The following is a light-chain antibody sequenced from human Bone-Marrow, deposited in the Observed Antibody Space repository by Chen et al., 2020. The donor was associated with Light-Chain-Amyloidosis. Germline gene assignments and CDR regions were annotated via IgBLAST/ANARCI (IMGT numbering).Light chain of an antibody. CDR3: QQYDTLPYT. CDR2: DES. V-gene: IGKV1-33*01. J-gene: IGKJ2*01. CDR1: QDISNY. Sequence: DIQMTQSPSYLFASVGDRVTITCQASQDISNYLNLYQQKPGKAPKLLIYDESNLETGVPSRFSGSGSGTDFTFTISSLQPEEIATYYCQQYDTLPYTFGQGTKLESK.